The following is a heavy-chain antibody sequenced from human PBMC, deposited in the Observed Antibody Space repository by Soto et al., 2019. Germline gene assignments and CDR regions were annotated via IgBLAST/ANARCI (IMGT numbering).Heavy chain of an antibody. CDR2: INSDGTTT. CDR1: GFTFSNTW. Sequence: EVQLVVSGGGLVQPGGSLRLSCAASGFTFSNTWMHWVRQAPGKGLVWVSHINSDGTTTTYADSVKGRFTISRDNAKNKVQLQMNSLRADDTAVYYCATDGGYAQHVWGHGTTVTVSS. CDR3: ATDGGYAQHV. V-gene: IGHV3-74*01. J-gene: IGHJ6*02. D-gene: IGHD2-2*01.